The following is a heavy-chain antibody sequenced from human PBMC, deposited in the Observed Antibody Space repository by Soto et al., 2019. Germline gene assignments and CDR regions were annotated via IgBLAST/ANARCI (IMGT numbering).Heavy chain of an antibody. D-gene: IGHD3-3*02. J-gene: IGHJ4*02. Sequence: GGSLRLSCAASGFTFRNYAMSWVRQAPGKGLEWVSTVTGNVGATYYADSVKGRFTISRDNSKNTRYLKMNSLRAEATALCYYAISVLAATPLAAPSDFWGQGTLVTVSS. CDR1: GFTFRNYA. V-gene: IGHV3-23*01. CDR3: AISVLAATPLAAPSDF. CDR2: VTGNVGAT.